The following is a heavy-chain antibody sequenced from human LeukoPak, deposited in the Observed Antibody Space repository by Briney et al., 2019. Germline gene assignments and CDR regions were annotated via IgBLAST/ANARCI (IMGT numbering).Heavy chain of an antibody. D-gene: IGHD3-10*01. Sequence: GGALRLSCAASGFTFTTYWMGLVRHAPGKGLEGGANIKQEGSEQYYVDSVKGRFTISRDNAKNSLSLQMNSLRAEDTAVYYCARPLMYYYGSETYFWFDPWGQGTLVTVSS. J-gene: IGHJ5*02. CDR2: IKQEGSEQ. CDR1: GFTFTTYW. V-gene: IGHV3-7*01. CDR3: ARPLMYYYGSETYFWFDP.